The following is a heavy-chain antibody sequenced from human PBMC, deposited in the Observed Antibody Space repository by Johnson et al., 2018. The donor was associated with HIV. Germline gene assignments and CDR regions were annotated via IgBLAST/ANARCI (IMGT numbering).Heavy chain of an antibody. CDR1: GFTFSNYA. CDR3: ARGPSSGWYRGAFDI. J-gene: IGHJ3*02. D-gene: IGHD6-19*01. CDR2: INWNGGST. V-gene: IGHV3-20*04. Sequence: VQLVESGGGLVQPGGSLRVSCAASGFTFSNYAIHWVRQAPGKGLEWVSGINWNGGSTGYADSVKGRFPISRDNAKNSLYMQMNSLRAEDTAVYYCARGPSSGWYRGAFDIWGQGTMVTVSA.